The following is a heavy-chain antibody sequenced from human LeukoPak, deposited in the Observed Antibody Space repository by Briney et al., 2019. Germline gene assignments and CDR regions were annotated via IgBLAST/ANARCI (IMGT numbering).Heavy chain of an antibody. V-gene: IGHV4-34*01. J-gene: IGHJ4*02. CDR3: ARTIVATIKASRRGPYYFDY. D-gene: IGHD5-12*01. Sequence: SETLSLTCAVYGGSFSGYYWSWIRQPPGKGLEWIGEINHSGGTNYNPSLKSRVTISVDTSKNHFSLKLSSVTAAHTAVYYCARTIVATIKASRRGPYYFDYWGQGTLVTVSS. CDR2: INHSGGT. CDR1: GGSFSGYY.